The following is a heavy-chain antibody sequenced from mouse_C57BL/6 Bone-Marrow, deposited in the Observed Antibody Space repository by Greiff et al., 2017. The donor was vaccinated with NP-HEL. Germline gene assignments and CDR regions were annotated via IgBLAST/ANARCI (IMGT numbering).Heavy chain of an antibody. CDR1: GYTFTSYW. V-gene: IGHV1-69*01. D-gene: IGHD1-1*01. CDR3: ARGPIFYYYGSSPDY. CDR2: IDPSDSYT. Sequence: QVQLQQPGAELVMPGASVKLSCKASGYTFTSYWMHWVKQRPGQGLEWIGEIDPSDSYTNSNQKFKGKSTLTVDKSSSTAFMQLSSLTSEDAAVYYCARGPIFYYYGSSPDYWGQGTTRTVSS. J-gene: IGHJ2*01.